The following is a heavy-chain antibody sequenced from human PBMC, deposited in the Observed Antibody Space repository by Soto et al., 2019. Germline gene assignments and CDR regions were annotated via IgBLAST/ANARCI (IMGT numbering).Heavy chain of an antibody. CDR2: ISYDGSNK. V-gene: IGHV3-30-3*01. J-gene: IGHJ4*02. CDR1: GFTFSSYA. D-gene: IGHD3-22*01. Sequence: GGSLRLSCAASGFTFSSYAMHWVRQAPGKGLEWVAVISYDGSNKYYADSVKGRFTISRDNSKNTLYLQMNSLRAEDTAVYYCARGPRDYYDSSGLDYWGQGTLVTVSS. CDR3: ARGPRDYYDSSGLDY.